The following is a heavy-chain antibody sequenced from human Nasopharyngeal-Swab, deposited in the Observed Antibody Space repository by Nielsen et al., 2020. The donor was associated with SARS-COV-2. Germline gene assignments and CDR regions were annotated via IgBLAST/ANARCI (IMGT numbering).Heavy chain of an antibody. J-gene: IGHJ5*02. CDR3: ARGTIVRNWFDP. V-gene: IGHV4-34*01. D-gene: IGHD2/OR15-2a*01. CDR2: INHSGST. CDR1: GFTFSSYA. Sequence: ESLKISCAASGFTFSSYAMSWVRQPPGKGLEWIGEINHSGSTNYNPSLKSRVTISVDTSKNQFSLKLSSVTAADTAVYYCARGTIVRNWFDPWGQGTLVTVSS.